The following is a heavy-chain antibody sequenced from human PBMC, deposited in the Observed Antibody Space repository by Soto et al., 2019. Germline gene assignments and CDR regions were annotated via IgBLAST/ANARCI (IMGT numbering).Heavy chain of an antibody. CDR3: AHLIRGDYYYYMDV. J-gene: IGHJ6*03. V-gene: IGHV2-5*02. Sequence: QITLKESGPPLVKPTQTLTLTCTFSGFSLSSSGVGVGWIRQPPGKALEWLALIYWDDDKRYSPSLKSRLSITKDTSKNQVVLTMTNMDPVDTATYYCAHLIRGDYYYYMDVWGKGTTVTVSS. CDR2: IYWDDDK. CDR1: GFSLSSSGVG. D-gene: IGHD3-10*01.